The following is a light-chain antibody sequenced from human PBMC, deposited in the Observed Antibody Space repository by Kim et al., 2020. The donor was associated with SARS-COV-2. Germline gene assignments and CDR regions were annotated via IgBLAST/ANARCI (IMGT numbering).Light chain of an antibody. Sequence: NFMLTQPHSVSESPGKTVTISCTRSSGNIASGYVQWYQQRPGSVPTTVIQENNQRPSGVPDRFSGSIDSSSNSASLTISGLKTEDEADYYSQSYDSSNVVFGGGTQLTVL. CDR3: QSYDSSNVV. CDR2: ENN. V-gene: IGLV6-57*03. CDR1: SGNIASGY. J-gene: IGLJ2*01.